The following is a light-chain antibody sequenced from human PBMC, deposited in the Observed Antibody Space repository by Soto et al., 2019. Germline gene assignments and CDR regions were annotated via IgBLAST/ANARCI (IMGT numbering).Light chain of an antibody. Sequence: EIVLTQSPATLYLSPGERATLSCRASQSVSSYLAWYQQKPGQAPMLLIYDASNRATGIPARFSCSGSGTDFALTISSLEPEDFAVYYCQQRSNWPSTFGGGTKVEIK. V-gene: IGKV3-11*01. J-gene: IGKJ4*01. CDR3: QQRSNWPST. CDR1: QSVSSY. CDR2: DAS.